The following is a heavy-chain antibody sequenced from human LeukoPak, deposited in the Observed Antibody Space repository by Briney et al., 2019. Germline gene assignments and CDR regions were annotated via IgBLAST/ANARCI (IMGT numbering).Heavy chain of an antibody. CDR2: INTNTGNP. CDR1: GYTFTSYA. D-gene: IGHD1-26*01. J-gene: IGHJ4*02. Sequence: ASVKVSCKASGYTFTSYAMNWVRQAPGQGLEWMGWINTNTGNPTYAQGFTGRFVFSLDTSVSTAYLQISSLKAEDTAVYYCARGEWEPPAKALNYWGQGTLVTVSS. CDR3: ARGEWEPPAKALNY. V-gene: IGHV7-4-1*02.